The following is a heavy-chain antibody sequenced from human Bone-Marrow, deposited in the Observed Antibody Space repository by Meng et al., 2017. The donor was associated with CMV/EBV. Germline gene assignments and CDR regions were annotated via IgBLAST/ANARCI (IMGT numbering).Heavy chain of an antibody. V-gene: IGHV1-18*01. J-gene: IGHJ5*02. CDR1: GYTFTSYG. CDR3: ARGTNYFGGVDNWFDP. Sequence: ASVKVSCKASGYTFTSYGISWVRQAPGQGLEWMGWISVYNGNTNYAQKFQGRVTMTTDTSTTTAYMELRSLRSDDTAVYYCARGTNYFGGVDNWFDPWGQGTLVTVSS. D-gene: IGHD3-10*01. CDR2: ISVYNGNT.